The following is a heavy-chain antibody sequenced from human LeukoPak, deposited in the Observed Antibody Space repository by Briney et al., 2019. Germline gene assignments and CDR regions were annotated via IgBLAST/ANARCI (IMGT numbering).Heavy chain of an antibody. V-gene: IGHV3-30*02. CDR1: GFTFSNYG. J-gene: IGHJ4*02. CDR2: IRYDGSEK. D-gene: IGHD3-10*01. CDR3: AKGKDYYLDY. Sequence: GGSLRLSCTASGFTFSNYGMHWVRQAPGKGLEGVAFIRYDGSEKYYADSVKGRITISRDNSKNTLYVQMNSLRAEDTAVYYCAKGKDYYLDYWGQGTLVTVSS.